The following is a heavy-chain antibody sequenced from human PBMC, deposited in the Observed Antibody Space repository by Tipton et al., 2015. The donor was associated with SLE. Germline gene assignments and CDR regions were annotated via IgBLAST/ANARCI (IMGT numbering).Heavy chain of an antibody. CDR2: IYYSGST. Sequence: TLSLTCTVSGGSISSYYWSWIRQPPGKGLEWIGYIYYSGSTNYNLSLKSRVTISVDTSKNQFSLKLSSVTAADTAVYYCARVGSRLGYFQHWGQGTLVTVSS. V-gene: IGHV4-59*01. D-gene: IGHD1-1*01. CDR3: ARVGSRLGYFQH. CDR1: GGSISSYY. J-gene: IGHJ1*01.